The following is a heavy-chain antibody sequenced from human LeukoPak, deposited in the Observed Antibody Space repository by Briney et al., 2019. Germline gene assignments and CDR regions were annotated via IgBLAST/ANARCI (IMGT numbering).Heavy chain of an antibody. CDR2: INHSGST. CDR1: GGSFSGYY. CDR3: ARPRRGYSYGPGAFDI. Sequence: KPSETLSLTCAVYGGSFSGYYWSWIRQPPGKGLEGIGEINHSGSTNYNPSLKSRVTISVDTSKNQFSLKLSSVTAADTAVYYCARPRRGYSYGPGAFDIWGQGTMVTVSS. V-gene: IGHV4-34*01. D-gene: IGHD5-18*01. J-gene: IGHJ3*02.